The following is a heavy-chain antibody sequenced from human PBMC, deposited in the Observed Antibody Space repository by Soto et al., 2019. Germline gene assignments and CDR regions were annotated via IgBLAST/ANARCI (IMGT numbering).Heavy chain of an antibody. CDR3: ATDDAAELYFQY. V-gene: IGHV3-23*01. J-gene: IGHJ1*01. D-gene: IGHD6-13*01. Sequence: EVQLLESGGGLGQPGGSLRLSCAASGFTFSTYAMSWVRQAPGKGLEWVSAISGSGGSTHYADSVKGRFTISRDNSKNTLYLQMNSLRAEDTAVYYCATDDAAELYFQYWGQGTLVTVSS. CDR1: GFTFSTYA. CDR2: ISGSGGST.